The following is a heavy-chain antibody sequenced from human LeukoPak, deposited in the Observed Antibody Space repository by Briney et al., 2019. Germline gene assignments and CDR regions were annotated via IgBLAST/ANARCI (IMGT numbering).Heavy chain of an antibody. CDR3: SPSGVAYYDYYGMDV. J-gene: IGHJ6*02. CDR2: ISWKSVSI. CDR1: GFTSDDYP. Sequence: PGRSLSLYCPASGFTSDDYPMHWLRQAPGHGLQWVSGISWKSVSIGNADSVKGRLTISRDNAKNSLYLQMNSLRAEDTASYYCSPSGVAYYDYYGMDVSGQGTTVTVSS. D-gene: IGHD2-15*01. V-gene: IGHV3-9*02.